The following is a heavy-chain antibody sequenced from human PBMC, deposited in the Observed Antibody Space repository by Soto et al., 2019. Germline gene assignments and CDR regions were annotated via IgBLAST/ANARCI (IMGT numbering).Heavy chain of an antibody. D-gene: IGHD6-13*01. CDR3: AKAPLGIAAAGIDY. J-gene: IGHJ4*02. Sequence: EVQLVESGGGLVQPGGSLRLSCAASGFTFSSYWMSWVRQAPGKGLEWVANIKQDGSEKYYVDSVKGRFTISRDNAKNSLYLQMNSLRAEDTAVYYCAKAPLGIAAAGIDYWGQGTLVIVSS. CDR2: IKQDGSEK. CDR1: GFTFSSYW. V-gene: IGHV3-7*05.